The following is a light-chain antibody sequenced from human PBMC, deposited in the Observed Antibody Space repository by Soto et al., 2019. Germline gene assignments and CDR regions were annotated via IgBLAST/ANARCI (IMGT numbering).Light chain of an antibody. V-gene: IGLV4-69*01. Sequence: QLVLTQSPSASASLGASVKLTCTLSSGHSTYAIAWHQQQAEKGPRYLMKLNSDGSHNKGDGIPDRFSGSSSGAERYLTISSLQSEDEADYYCQTWGTGIGVFGGGTQLTVL. CDR2: LNSDGSH. J-gene: IGLJ2*01. CDR3: QTWGTGIGV. CDR1: SGHSTYA.